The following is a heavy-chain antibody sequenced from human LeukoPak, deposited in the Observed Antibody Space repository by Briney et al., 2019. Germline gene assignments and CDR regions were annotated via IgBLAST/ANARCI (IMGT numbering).Heavy chain of an antibody. CDR3: ASLGRTNPPH. CDR2: IYYSGST. D-gene: IGHD2-8*01. J-gene: IGHJ4*02. Sequence: PSETLSLACAVYGGSFSSFYWSWIRQPPGKGLEWIGYIYYSGSTNYNPSLKSRVTISVDTSKNQFSLKLSSVTAADTAVYYCASLGRTNPPHWGQGTLVTVSS. V-gene: IGHV4-59*01. CDR1: GGSFSSFY.